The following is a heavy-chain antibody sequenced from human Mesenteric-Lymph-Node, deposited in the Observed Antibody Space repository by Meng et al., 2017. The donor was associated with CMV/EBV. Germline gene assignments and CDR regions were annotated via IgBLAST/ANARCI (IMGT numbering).Heavy chain of an antibody. CDR2: ISSSGGST. D-gene: IGHD7-27*01. CDR3: ARDWALDS. V-gene: IGHV3-23*01. J-gene: IGHJ4*02. Sequence: GESLKISCAASGFTFSTYAMSWVRQAPGKGLEWVSSISSSGGSTYYAESVEGRFTISRDNSKNTLYLQMNSLRAQDTAVYYCARDWALDSWGQGTLVTVSS. CDR1: GFTFSTYA.